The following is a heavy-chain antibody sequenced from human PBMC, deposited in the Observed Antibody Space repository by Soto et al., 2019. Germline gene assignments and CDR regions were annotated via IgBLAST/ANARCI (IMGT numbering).Heavy chain of an antibody. V-gene: IGHV4-34*01. D-gene: IGHD3-16*01. J-gene: IGHJ5*02. CDR3: ARGRGCDYVCGTSSNWFDP. CDR2: IKHSGLT. Sequence: QVQLQQWGAGLLKPSETLSLTCAVYGGSFSNYYWSWIRQPPGKGLEWIGEIKHSGLTNYNLSHKSRLTIDLDTSKNQCSQKLSSVTAADTAVYYCARGRGCDYVCGTSSNWFDPWGQGTLVTVSA. CDR1: GGSFSNYY.